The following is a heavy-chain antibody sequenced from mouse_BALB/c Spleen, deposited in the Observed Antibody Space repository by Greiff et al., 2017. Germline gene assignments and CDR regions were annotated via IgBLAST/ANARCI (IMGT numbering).Heavy chain of an antibody. CDR1: GISITTGNYR. Sequence: EVQLQESGPGLVKPSQTVSLTCTVTGISITTGNYRWSWIRQFPGNKLEWIGYIYYSGTITYNPSLTSRTTITRDTSKNQFFLEMNSLTAEDTATYYCARDTLYGSSYFDYWGQGTTLTVSS. V-gene: IGHV3-5*02. D-gene: IGHD1-1*01. J-gene: IGHJ2*01. CDR3: ARDTLYGSSYFDY. CDR2: IYYSGTI.